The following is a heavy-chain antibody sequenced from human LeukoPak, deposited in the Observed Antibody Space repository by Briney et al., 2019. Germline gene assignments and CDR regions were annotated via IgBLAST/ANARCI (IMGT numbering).Heavy chain of an antibody. CDR3: ARDCSRASCYADY. CDR1: GFTFSSYW. CDR2: IKQDGSEK. J-gene: IGHJ4*02. V-gene: IGHV3-7*01. Sequence: GGSLRLSCAASGFTFSSYWMSWVRQAPGKGLEWVANIKQDGSEKYYVDSVKGRFTISRDNAKNSVYLHMNSLRVEDTAVYYCARDCSRASCYADYWGQGALVTVSS. D-gene: IGHD2-2*01.